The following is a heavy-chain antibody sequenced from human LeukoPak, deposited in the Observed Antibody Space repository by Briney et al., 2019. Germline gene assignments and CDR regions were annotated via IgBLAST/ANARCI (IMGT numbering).Heavy chain of an antibody. D-gene: IGHD2-15*01. CDR1: GFTSSFYG. CDR2: ISGSGGST. J-gene: IGHJ4*02. CDR3: AKGVGYCSGGSCQQFDY. V-gene: IGHV3-23*01. Sequence: GGTLRLSCAASGFTSSFYGMSWVRQAPGKGLEWVSGISGSGGSTYYADSVKGRFTISRDNSKNTLHLQMNNLRAEDTAVYYCAKGVGYCSGGSCQQFDYWGQGTLVTVSS.